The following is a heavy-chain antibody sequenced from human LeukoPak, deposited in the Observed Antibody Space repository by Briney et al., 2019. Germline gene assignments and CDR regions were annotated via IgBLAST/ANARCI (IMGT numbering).Heavy chain of an antibody. CDR1: GFTFSSYS. CDR2: ISSSSSYI. CDR3: ARDYPPGLTFNYYYAMDV. V-gene: IGHV3-21*01. D-gene: IGHD3-9*01. J-gene: IGHJ6*04. Sequence: KPGGSLRLSCAASGFTFSSYSMNWVRQAPGKGLEWVSSISSSSSYIYYVDSVKGRFTISRDNAKNSLYLQMNSLRAEDTAVYYCARDYPPGLTFNYYYAMDVWGKGTTVTVSS.